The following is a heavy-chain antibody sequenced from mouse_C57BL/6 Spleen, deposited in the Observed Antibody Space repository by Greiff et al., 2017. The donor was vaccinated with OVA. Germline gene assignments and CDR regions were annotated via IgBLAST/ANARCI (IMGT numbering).Heavy chain of an antibody. CDR3: ARGYGSSPAWFAY. Sequence: QVQLQQSGAELVKPGASVKMSCKASGYTFTSYWITWVKQRPGQGLEWIGDIYPGSGSTNYNEKFKSKATLTVDTSSSTAYMQLSSLTSEDSAVYYCARGYGSSPAWFAYWGQGTLVTVSA. J-gene: IGHJ3*01. CDR2: IYPGSGST. D-gene: IGHD1-1*01. V-gene: IGHV1-55*01. CDR1: GYTFTSYW.